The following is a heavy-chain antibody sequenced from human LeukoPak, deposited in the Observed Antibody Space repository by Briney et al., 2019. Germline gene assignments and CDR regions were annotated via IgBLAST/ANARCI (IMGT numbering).Heavy chain of an antibody. CDR1: GYTFTNYW. Sequence: GESLKISCKASGYTFTNYWIGWVRQLPGKGLEWMGIIYPGDSDTRYSPSFQGQVTISADKSISTAYLQWSSLKASDTAMYYCARIRSGSYYLGTFDIWGQGTMVTVSS. V-gene: IGHV5-51*01. CDR2: IYPGDSDT. CDR3: ARIRSGSYYLGTFDI. J-gene: IGHJ3*02. D-gene: IGHD1-26*01.